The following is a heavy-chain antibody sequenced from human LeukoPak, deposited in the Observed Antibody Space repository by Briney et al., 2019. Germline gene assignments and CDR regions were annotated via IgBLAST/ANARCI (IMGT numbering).Heavy chain of an antibody. CDR1: GFTFSSYE. V-gene: IGHV3-48*03. Sequence: GGSLRLSCAASGFTFSSYEMNWVRQAPGKGLEWVSYISSSGSTIYYADSVKGRFTISRDNAKNSLYLQMNSLRAEDTAVYYCARRHYGSGSKDAFDIWGQGTMVIVSS. CDR2: ISSSGSTI. J-gene: IGHJ3*02. CDR3: ARRHYGSGSKDAFDI. D-gene: IGHD3-10*01.